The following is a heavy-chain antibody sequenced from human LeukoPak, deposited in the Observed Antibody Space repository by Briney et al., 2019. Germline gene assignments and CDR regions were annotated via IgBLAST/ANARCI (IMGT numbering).Heavy chain of an antibody. CDR1: GFXFSSFG. CDR3: ARYSSGFLDS. V-gene: IGHV3-33*01. D-gene: IGHD6-19*01. CDR2: IWSDGSNK. J-gene: IGHJ4*02. Sequence: GGSLRLSCAASGFXFSSFGIHWVRQAPGKGLEWVAVIWSDGSNKYYADSVKGRFTISRDNSKNTLYLQMNSLRAEDTAVYYCARYSSGFLDSWGQGTLVTVSS.